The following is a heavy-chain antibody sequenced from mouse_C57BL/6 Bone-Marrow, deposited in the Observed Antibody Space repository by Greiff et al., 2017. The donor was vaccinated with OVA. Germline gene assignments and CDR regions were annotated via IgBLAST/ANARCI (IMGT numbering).Heavy chain of an antibody. CDR1: GFNIKNTY. CDR3: ALNYYDYEGFAY. D-gene: IGHD2-4*01. V-gene: IGHV14-3*01. CDR2: IDPANGNT. J-gene: IGHJ3*01. Sequence: EVQLVESVAELVRPGASVKLSCTASGFNIKNTYMHWVKQRPEQGLEWIGRIDPANGNTKYAPKLQGKATITADTSSNTAYLQLSSLTSEDTAIYYCALNYYDYEGFAYWGQGTLVTVSA.